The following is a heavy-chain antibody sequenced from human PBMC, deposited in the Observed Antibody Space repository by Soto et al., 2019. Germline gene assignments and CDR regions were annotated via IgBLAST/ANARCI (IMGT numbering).Heavy chain of an antibody. CDR1: GGSISSYY. D-gene: IGHD2-21*02. J-gene: IGHJ3*02. Sequence: PSETLSLTFTVSGGSISSYYWSWIRQPPGKGLEWIGDIYYSGSTNYNPSLKSRVTISVDTSKNQFSLKLSSVTAADTAVYYCARPVVMTAHDAFDIWGQGTMVT. CDR3: ARPVVMTAHDAFDI. CDR2: IYYSGST. V-gene: IGHV4-59*01.